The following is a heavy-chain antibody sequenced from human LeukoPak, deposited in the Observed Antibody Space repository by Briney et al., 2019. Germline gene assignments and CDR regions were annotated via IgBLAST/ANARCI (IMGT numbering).Heavy chain of an antibody. V-gene: IGHV4-39*01. J-gene: IGHJ4*02. CDR1: GGSISSSGYY. CDR2: IYYSGST. Sequence: SETLSLTCTVSGGSISSSGYYWGWIRQPPGKGLEWIGSIYYSGSTYYNPSLKSRVTISVDTSKNQFSLKLSSVTAADTAVYYCARRDGYNYPDDYWGQGTLVTVSS. CDR3: ARRDGYNYPDDY. D-gene: IGHD5-24*01.